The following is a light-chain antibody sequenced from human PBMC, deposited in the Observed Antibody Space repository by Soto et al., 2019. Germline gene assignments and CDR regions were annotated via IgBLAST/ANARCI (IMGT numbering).Light chain of an antibody. CDR1: SSNIGGHH. CDR2: TNN. CDR3: AAWDDSLSGPE. J-gene: IGLJ2*01. V-gene: IGLV1-47*02. Sequence: QPVLTQPPSVSGTPGQRVIISCSGSSSNIGGHHVYWYQQLPGAAPKLLIYTNNQRPSGVPDRFSGSKSGTSASLAISGLRSEDEADYYCAAWDDSLSGPEFGGGTKVTVL.